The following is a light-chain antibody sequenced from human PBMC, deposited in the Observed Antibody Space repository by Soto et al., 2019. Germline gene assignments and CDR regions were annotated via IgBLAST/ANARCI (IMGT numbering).Light chain of an antibody. CDR1: SSNIGAGYD. V-gene: IGLV1-40*01. CDR2: GNS. Sequence: QSVLTQPPSVSGDPGQRVTISCTGSSSNIGAGYDVHWYQQLPGTAPKLLIYGNSNRPSGVPDRFSGSKSGTSASXAITGLQAEDEADYYCQSYDSSLSGSVFGGGTKVTVL. J-gene: IGLJ2*01. CDR3: QSYDSSLSGSV.